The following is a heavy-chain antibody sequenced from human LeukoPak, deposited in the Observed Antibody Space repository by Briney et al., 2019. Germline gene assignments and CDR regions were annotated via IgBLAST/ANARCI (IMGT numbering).Heavy chain of an antibody. CDR3: ARDQISMVRGVITLFDY. D-gene: IGHD3-10*01. CDR1: GFTFSSYW. CDR2: IKQDGSEK. V-gene: IGHV3-7*01. J-gene: IGHJ4*02. Sequence: PGGSLRLSCAASGFTFSSYWMSWVRQAPGKGLEWVANIKQDGSEKYYVDSVKGRFTISRDNAKNSLYLQMNSLRAEDTAVYYCARDQISMVRGVITLFDYWGQGTLVTISS.